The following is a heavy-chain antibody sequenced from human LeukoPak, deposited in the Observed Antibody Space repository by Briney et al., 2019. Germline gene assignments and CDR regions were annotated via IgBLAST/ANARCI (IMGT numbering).Heavy chain of an antibody. CDR3: ARGRVVAVC. D-gene: IGHD5-12*01. J-gene: IGHJ4*02. V-gene: IGHV1-8*01. CDR1: RYTLTSYD. Sequence: GAPVKVSCKASRYTLTSYDSNWVRQAPGQRREGPGWMNPNSGNTGYAQKSQGRVTITRNTSISTAYMELSSLRSEDTAVYYCARGRVVAVCWGQGTLVTVSS. CDR2: MNPNSGNT.